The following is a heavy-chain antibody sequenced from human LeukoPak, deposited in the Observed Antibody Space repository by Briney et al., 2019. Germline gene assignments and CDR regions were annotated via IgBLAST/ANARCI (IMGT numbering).Heavy chain of an antibody. J-gene: IGHJ4*02. CDR1: GGSISSGGYY. CDR3: ARGIRRNYYGSGSEGGFDY. Sequence: SQTLSLTCTVSGGSISSGGYYWSWIRQHPGKGLEWIGYIYYSGSTYYNPSLKSRVTISVDTSKNQFSLKLSSVTAADTAVYYCARGIRRNYYGSGSEGGFDYWGQGTLVTVSS. V-gene: IGHV4-31*03. CDR2: IYYSGST. D-gene: IGHD3-10*01.